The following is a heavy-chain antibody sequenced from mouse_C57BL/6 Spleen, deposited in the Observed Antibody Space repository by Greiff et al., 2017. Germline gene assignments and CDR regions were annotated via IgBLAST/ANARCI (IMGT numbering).Heavy chain of an antibody. CDR1: GYTFTEYT. D-gene: IGHD2-3*01. J-gene: IGHJ2*01. CDR3: ARHEDRDGYYAYFDY. Sequence: VQLQESGAELVKPGASVKLSCKASGYTFTEYTIHWVKQRSGQGLEWIGWFYPGRGSIKYNEKFKDKATLTADKSSSTVYMELSRLTSEDSAVYFCARHEDRDGYYAYFDYWGQGTTLTVSS. CDR2: FYPGRGSI. V-gene: IGHV1-62-2*01.